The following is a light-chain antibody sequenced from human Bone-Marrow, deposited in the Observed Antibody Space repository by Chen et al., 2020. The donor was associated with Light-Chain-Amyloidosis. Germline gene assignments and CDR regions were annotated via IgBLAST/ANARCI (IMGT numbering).Light chain of an antibody. CDR3: QQYGSSPLT. CDR1: QSFSSNY. J-gene: IGKJ4*01. CDR2: GAF. V-gene: IGKV3-20*01. Sequence: EIVLTQTPGTMSFSPGERTTLSCRASQSFSSNYLAWYQQKPGQAPRLLIYGAFSRATGIPDRFSGSGSGTDFTLTISRLETEDFAVYYCQQYGSSPLTFGGGTKVEIK.